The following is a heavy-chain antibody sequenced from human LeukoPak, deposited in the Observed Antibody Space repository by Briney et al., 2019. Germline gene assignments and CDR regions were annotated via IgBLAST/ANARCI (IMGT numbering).Heavy chain of an antibody. CDR3: AKDLGYGSGSYPYYMDV. D-gene: IGHD3-10*01. V-gene: IGHV1-8*01. J-gene: IGHJ6*03. CDR2: MNPNSGNT. CDR1: GYTFTSYD. Sequence: ASVKVSCKASGYTFTSYDINWVRQATGQGLEWMGWMNPNSGNTGYAQKFQGRVTMTRNTSISTAYMELSSLRSEDTAVYYCAKDLGYGSGSYPYYMDVWGKGTTVTISS.